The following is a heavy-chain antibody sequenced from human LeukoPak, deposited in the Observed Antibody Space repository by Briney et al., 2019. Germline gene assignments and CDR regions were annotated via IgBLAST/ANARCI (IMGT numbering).Heavy chain of an antibody. Sequence: GGSLRLSCAASGFTFSSYAMSWVRQAPGKGLEWVSTVSGSGGSTYYADSMKGRFTISRDNSKNTLYLQMSLLRAEDTAVYYCARVGGNDGDYYYYGMDVWGQGTTVTVSS. CDR2: VSGSGGST. V-gene: IGHV3-23*01. D-gene: IGHD5-12*01. J-gene: IGHJ6*02. CDR3: ARVGGNDGDYYYYGMDV. CDR1: GFTFSSYA.